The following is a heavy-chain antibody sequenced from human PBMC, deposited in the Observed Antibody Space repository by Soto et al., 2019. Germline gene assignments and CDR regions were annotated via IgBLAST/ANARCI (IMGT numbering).Heavy chain of an antibody. J-gene: IGHJ6*02. CDR3: VMVDNYVTPTPQDV. V-gene: IGHV1-18*01. CDR2: ISPYTGNT. Sequence: QVQLVQSGDKVKKPGASVKVSCKASGYIFVNYGIAWVRQAPGQGLEWMGWISPYTGNTYSATKIQGRLTMTTDTSTSTAYMDLGSLTSDDTAVHYCVMVDNYVTPTPQDVWGQGTTVTVSS. CDR1: GYIFVNYG. D-gene: IGHD3-16*01.